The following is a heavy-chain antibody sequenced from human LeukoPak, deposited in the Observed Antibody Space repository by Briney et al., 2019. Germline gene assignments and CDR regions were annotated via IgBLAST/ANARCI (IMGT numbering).Heavy chain of an antibody. CDR3: AKDQRRSSVAGFLDY. J-gene: IGHJ4*02. CDR1: GLTFSNFA. CDR2: ISGSGGST. Sequence: GGSLRLSCAASGLTFSNFAMSWVRQAPGKGLEWVSAISGSGGSTYYADSVKGRFTISRDNSKNTLYLQMNSLRAEDTAVYYCAKDQRRSSVAGFLDYWGQGTLVTVSS. D-gene: IGHD6-19*01. V-gene: IGHV3-23*01.